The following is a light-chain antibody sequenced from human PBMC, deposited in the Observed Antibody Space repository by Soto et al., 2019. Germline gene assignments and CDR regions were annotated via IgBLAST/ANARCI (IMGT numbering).Light chain of an antibody. J-gene: IGKJ2*01. CDR2: LGS. CDR1: QSLLRNNGSGY. CDR3: MQPLQTPMT. V-gene: IGKV2-28*01. Sequence: DIVMTQSPLSLPVTPGEPASISCRSSQSLLRNNGSGYLDWYLQKPWQSPQLLIYLGSNRASGVHDRFHGRVSGTDFPLKISEVEAEDIGVYYCMQPLQTPMTFGQGTKLEIK.